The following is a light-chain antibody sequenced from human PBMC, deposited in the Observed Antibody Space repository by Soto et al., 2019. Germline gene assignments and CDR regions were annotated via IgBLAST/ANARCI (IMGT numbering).Light chain of an antibody. Sequence: NFMLTQPHSVSDSPGKTLSISCTRSSGSIANNYVQWYQQRPGSAPTTVIYENNQRLSGVPDRFSGSTDGSSNSASLTISGLQTEDEADYYCQSYDSDFVVFGGATQLTVL. CDR1: SGSIANNY. V-gene: IGLV6-57*04. CDR2: ENN. J-gene: IGLJ2*01. CDR3: QSYDSDFVV.